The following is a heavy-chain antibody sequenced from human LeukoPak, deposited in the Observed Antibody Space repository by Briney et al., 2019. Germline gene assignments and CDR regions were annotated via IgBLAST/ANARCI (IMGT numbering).Heavy chain of an antibody. CDR2: IIPILGIA. CDR1: GGTFSSYA. D-gene: IGHD5-18*01. Sequence: SVTVSCKASGGTFSSYAISWVRQAPGQGLEWMGRIIPILGIANYAQKFQGRVTITADKSTSTAYMELSSLRSEDTAVYYCARDPRGYSYGRDWGQGTMVTVSS. V-gene: IGHV1-69*04. CDR3: ARDPRGYSYGRD. J-gene: IGHJ3*01.